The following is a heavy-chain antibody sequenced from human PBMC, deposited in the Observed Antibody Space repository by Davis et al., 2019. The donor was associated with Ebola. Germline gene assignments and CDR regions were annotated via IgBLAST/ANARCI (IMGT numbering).Heavy chain of an antibody. V-gene: IGHV3-48*02. CDR3: VRGRGYCNGGSCYLDV. CDR2: IKSSGETT. J-gene: IGHJ6*02. CDR1: GFTFSSYS. Sequence: GGSLRPSCAAPGFTFSSYSMNWVRQAPGKGLEWVSYIKSSGETTYYADSVKGRFTISRDNAKNSLFLKMNSLRDEDTAVYYCVRGRGYCNGGSCYLDVWGQGTTVTVSS. D-gene: IGHD2-15*01.